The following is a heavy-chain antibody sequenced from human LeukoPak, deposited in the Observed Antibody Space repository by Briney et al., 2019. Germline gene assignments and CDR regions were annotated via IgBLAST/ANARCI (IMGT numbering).Heavy chain of an antibody. CDR2: ISGGGST. V-gene: IGHV3-23*01. CDR1: KFAFSSYA. J-gene: IGHJ4*02. CDR3: AKPYDSSGYYQHTFDY. Sequence: GGSLRLSCAASKFAFSSYAMSWVRQAPGKGLEWVSAISGGGSTYYADSVKGRFTISRDNSKNTLYLQMNSLRAEDTAVYYCAKPYDSSGYYQHTFDYWAREPWSPSPQ. D-gene: IGHD3-22*01.